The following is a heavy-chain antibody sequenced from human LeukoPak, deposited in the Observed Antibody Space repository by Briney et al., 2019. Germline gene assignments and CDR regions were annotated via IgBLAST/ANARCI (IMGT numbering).Heavy chain of an antibody. CDR3: ARRIRGAPTDY. V-gene: IGHV1-8*01. CDR2: MNPNSGNT. Sequence: ASVKVSCKASGYTFTTYDLNWVRQATGQGLEWMGWMNPNSGNTGYAQKFQGRVTMTRNVSITTAYMELSNLTSEDTAVYYCARRIRGAPTDYWGQGTLVTVSS. CDR1: GYTFTTYD. D-gene: IGHD3-10*01. J-gene: IGHJ4*02.